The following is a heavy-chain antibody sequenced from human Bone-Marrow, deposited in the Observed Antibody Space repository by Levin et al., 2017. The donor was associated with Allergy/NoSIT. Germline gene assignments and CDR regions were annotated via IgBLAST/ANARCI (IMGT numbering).Heavy chain of an antibody. CDR2: INPNSGGT. J-gene: IGHJ5*02. CDR3: ARGNGDYANWFDP. CDR1: GYTFTDYF. Sequence: GESLKISCQASGYTFTDYFLHWVRQAPGQGLEWMGRINPNSGGTNYAQKFQGRVTMTRDTSVSTAYMELSRLRSDDTAVYYCARGNGDYANWFDPWGQGTLVTVSS. D-gene: IGHD4-17*01. V-gene: IGHV1-2*06.